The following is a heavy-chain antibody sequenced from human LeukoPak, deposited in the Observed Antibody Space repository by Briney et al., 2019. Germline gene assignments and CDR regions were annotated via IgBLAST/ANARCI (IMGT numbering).Heavy chain of an antibody. J-gene: IGHJ4*02. D-gene: IGHD2-15*01. CDR3: ARGSRCSGGSCYSFDY. CDR2: IYYSGST. V-gene: IGHV4-59*01. CDR1: GGSISSYY. Sequence: PSETLSLTWTVSGGSISSYYWSWIRQPPGKGLEWIGYIYYSGSTNYNPSLKSRVTISVDTSKNQFSLKLSSVTAADTAVYYCARGSRCSGGSCYSFDYWGQGTLVTVSS.